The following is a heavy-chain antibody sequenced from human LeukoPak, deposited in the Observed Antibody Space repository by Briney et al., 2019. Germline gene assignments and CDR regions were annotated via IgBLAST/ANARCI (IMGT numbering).Heavy chain of an antibody. V-gene: IGHV4-34*01. J-gene: IGHJ4*02. D-gene: IGHD2-2*01. CDR3: ATQGDIVVVPAAYTPPDY. CDR1: GGSFSGYY. CDR2: INHSGST. Sequence: PSETLSLTCAVYGGSFSGYYWSWIRQPPGKGLEWIGEINHSGSTNYNPSLKSRVTISVDTSKNQFSLKLSSVTAADTAVYYCATQGDIVVVPAAYTPPDYWGQGTLVTVSS.